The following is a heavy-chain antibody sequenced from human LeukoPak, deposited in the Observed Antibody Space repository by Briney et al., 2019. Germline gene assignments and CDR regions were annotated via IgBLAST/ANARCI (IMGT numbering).Heavy chain of an antibody. V-gene: IGHV1-69*06. J-gene: IGHJ4*02. Sequence: SVKVSCKASGGTFSSYAISWVRQAPGQGLEWMGGIIPIFGTANYAQKFQGRVTITADKSTSTAYMELSSLRSEDTAVYYCARAQGYYDSSGYQHWGQGTLVTVSS. CDR3: ARAQGYYDSSGYQH. D-gene: IGHD3-22*01. CDR2: IIPIFGTA. CDR1: GGTFSSYA.